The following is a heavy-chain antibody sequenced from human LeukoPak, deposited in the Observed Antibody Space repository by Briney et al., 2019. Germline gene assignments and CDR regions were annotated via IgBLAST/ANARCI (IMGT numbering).Heavy chain of an antibody. V-gene: IGHV5-51*01. CDR3: ARHAPPSYYYYYYMDV. Sequence: GASVKVSCKASGYTFTSYGISWVRQMPGKGLEWMGIIYPGDSDTRYSPSFQGQVTISADKSISTAYLQWSSLKASDTAMYYCARHAPPSYYYYYYMDVWGKGTTVTVSS. CDR1: GYTFTSYG. CDR2: IYPGDSDT. J-gene: IGHJ6*03.